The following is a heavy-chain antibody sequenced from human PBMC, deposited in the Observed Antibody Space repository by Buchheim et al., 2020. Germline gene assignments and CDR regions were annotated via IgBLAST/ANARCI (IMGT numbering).Heavy chain of an antibody. V-gene: IGHV4-34*01. CDR3: ARGTMIVVVGGYWYFDL. CDR2: INHSGST. Sequence: QVQLQQWGAGLLKPSETLSLTCAVYGGSFSGYYWSWIRQPPGKGLEWIGEINHSGSTSYNPSLKSRVTISVDTSKNQFSLKLSSVTAADTAVYYCARGTMIVVVGGYWYFDLWGRGTL. CDR1: GGSFSGYY. D-gene: IGHD3-22*01. J-gene: IGHJ2*01.